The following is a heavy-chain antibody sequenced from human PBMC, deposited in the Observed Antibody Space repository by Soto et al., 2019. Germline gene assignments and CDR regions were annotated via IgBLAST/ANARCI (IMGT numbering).Heavy chain of an antibody. J-gene: IGHJ4*02. V-gene: IGHV4-34*01. CDR1: GGSFSGYY. CDR3: GGGFDH. CDR2: INHSGSS. Sequence: QVQLKQWGAGLLKPSETLSLTCAVYGGSFSGYYWNWIRQPPGKGLEWIGEINHSGSSNYNPSLKCRVTISIDTSNNQFSLKLSSVTAADTAVYYCGGGFDHWGQGTLVTVSS.